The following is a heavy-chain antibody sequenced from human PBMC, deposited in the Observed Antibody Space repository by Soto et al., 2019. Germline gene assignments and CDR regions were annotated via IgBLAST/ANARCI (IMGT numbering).Heavy chain of an antibody. J-gene: IGHJ4*02. Sequence: QVHLVQSGAEVKKPGASVKVSCKGSGYAFTTYGITWVRQAPGQGLEWMGWISAHNGNTKYAQKLQGRVTVTRDTSTSTAYMELRRLRSKDTAVYYCARGWYGDYWGQGARVTVSS. D-gene: IGHD2-15*01. V-gene: IGHV1-18*01. CDR2: ISAHNGNT. CDR1: GYAFTTYG. CDR3: ARGWYGDY.